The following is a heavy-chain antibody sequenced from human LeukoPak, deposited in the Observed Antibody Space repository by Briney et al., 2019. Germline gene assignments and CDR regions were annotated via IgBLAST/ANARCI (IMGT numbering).Heavy chain of an antibody. CDR3: ARSYGSGTCDY. CDR1: GGSISSGSYY. D-gene: IGHD3-10*01. CDR2: IYTSGST. Sequence: SQTLSLTCTVSGGSISSGSYYWSWIRQPAGKGLEWIGRIYTSGSTNYNPSLKSRGTISVYTSKNQFSLKLSSVTAADTAVYSCARSYGSGTCDYWGQGTLVTVSS. J-gene: IGHJ4*02. V-gene: IGHV4-61*02.